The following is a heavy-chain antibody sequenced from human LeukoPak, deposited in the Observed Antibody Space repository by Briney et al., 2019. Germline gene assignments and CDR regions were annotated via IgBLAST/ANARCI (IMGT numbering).Heavy chain of an antibody. CDR1: GYTFTVYY. Sequence: GASVTVSCKASGYTFTVYYMHWVRQAPGQGLEWMGWINPNSGGTNYAQKFQGRVTMTRDTSISTAYMELSRLRSDDTAVYYCARSGRRITIFGVVSYWGQGTLVTVSS. V-gene: IGHV1-2*02. J-gene: IGHJ4*02. CDR3: ARSGRRITIFGVVSY. CDR2: INPNSGGT. D-gene: IGHD3-3*01.